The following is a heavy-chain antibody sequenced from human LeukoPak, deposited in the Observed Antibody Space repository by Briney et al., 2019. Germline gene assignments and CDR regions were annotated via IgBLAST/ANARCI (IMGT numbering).Heavy chain of an antibody. J-gene: IGHJ4*02. V-gene: IGHV1-24*01. CDR1: GYTLTELS. CDR2: FDPEDGET. CDR3: ATVYDYVWGSYDY. Sequence: ASVKVSCKVSGYTLTELSMHWVRQAPGKGHEWRGGFDPEDGETIYAQKFQARVTMTEDTSTDTAYTELSSLRSEDTAVYYCATVYDYVWGSYDYWGQGTLVTVSS. D-gene: IGHD3-16*01.